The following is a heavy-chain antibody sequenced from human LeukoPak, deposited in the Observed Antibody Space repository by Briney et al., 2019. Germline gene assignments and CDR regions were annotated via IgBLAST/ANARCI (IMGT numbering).Heavy chain of an antibody. Sequence: GGSLRLSCAASGFTFSSNAMSWVRHAPGKGLEWVSAISGRGGCTYYADSVKRRFTISRDNSKNTLYLQMNSLRAEDTAVYYCAKDPPWPTYSSGWGQGTLVTVSS. V-gene: IGHV3-23*01. D-gene: IGHD6-19*01. J-gene: IGHJ4*02. CDR3: AKDPPWPTYSSG. CDR2: ISGRGGCT. CDR1: GFTFSSNA.